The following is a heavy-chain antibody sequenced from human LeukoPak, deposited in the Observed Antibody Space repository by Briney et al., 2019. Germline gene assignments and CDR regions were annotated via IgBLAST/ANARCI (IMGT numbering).Heavy chain of an antibody. CDR3: AKESNAFDI. CDR2: FSYGEGYK. V-gene: IGHV3-30*18. J-gene: IGHJ3*02. CDR1: GFTFTTYV. Sequence: GGSLRLSCAASGFTFTTYVMHWVRQAPGKGLERVAGFSYGEGYKYYADSVKGRFTISGDTSMNTLYLQMNSLRGEDTAVYYCAKESNAFDIWGQGTMVTVSS.